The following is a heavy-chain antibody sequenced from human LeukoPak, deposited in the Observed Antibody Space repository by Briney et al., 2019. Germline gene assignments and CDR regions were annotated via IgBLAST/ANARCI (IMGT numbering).Heavy chain of an antibody. D-gene: IGHD6-13*01. Sequence: GGSLRLSCAASGFTLSSYGMHWVRPAPGKGLEWVAVISYDGSNKYYADSVKGRFTISRDNSKNTLYLQMNSLRAEDTAVYYCARGFLSAAGSNFDIWGQGTMVTVSS. J-gene: IGHJ3*02. CDR1: GFTLSSYG. V-gene: IGHV3-30*03. CDR2: ISYDGSNK. CDR3: ARGFLSAAGSNFDI.